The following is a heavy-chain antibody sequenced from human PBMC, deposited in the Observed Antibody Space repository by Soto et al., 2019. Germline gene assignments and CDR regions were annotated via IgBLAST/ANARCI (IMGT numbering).Heavy chain of an antibody. CDR2: LYYSGST. D-gene: IGHD5-18*01. CDR1: GGYISSYY. J-gene: IGHJ6*02. V-gene: IGHV4-59*01. CDR3: ARGVDTAMGGPHYYGMDV. Sequence: PSETQSLTCTVSGGYISSYYWSWIRQHPGKGLEWIGYLYYSGSTNYNPSLKSRVTISVDTSKNQFSLKLSSVTAADTAVYYCARGVDTAMGGPHYYGMDVWGQGTTVTVSS.